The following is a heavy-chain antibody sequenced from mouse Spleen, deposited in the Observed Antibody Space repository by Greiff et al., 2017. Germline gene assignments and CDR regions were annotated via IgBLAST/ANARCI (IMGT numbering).Heavy chain of an antibody. J-gene: IGHJ3*01. CDR1: GFNIKDYY. CDR3: ARGDYDRDPY. Sequence: EVHLVESGAELVRPGALVKLSCKASGFNIKDYYMHWVKQRPEQGLEWIGWIDPENGNTIYDPKFQGKASITADTSSNTAYLQLSSLTSEDTAVYYCARGDYDRDPYWGQGTLVTVSA. D-gene: IGHD2-4*01. CDR2: IDPENGNT. V-gene: IGHV14-1*02.